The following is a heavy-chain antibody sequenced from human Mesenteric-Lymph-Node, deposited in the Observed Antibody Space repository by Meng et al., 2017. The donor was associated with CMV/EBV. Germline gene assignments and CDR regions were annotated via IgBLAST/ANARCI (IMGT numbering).Heavy chain of an antibody. D-gene: IGHD3-22*01. CDR2: ILPSTGVT. CDR3: ARLADDSAYYSA. CDR1: GYTFIDHW. V-gene: IGHV1-2*02. Sequence: ASVKVSCKTSGYTFIDHWLHWVRQAPGQGLEWMGWILPSTGVTNYAQKFQGRVTMTRDTSITTAYMILNSLRYDDTAVYYCARLADDSAYYSAWGQGTLVTVSS. J-gene: IGHJ5*02.